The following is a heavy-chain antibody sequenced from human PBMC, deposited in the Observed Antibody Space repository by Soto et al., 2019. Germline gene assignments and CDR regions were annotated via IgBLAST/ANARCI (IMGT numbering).Heavy chain of an antibody. J-gene: IGHJ4*02. V-gene: IGHV3-15*01. CDR1: GFTFSNAW. CDR3: TSRYCSGGSCYKKYYFDY. Sequence: EVQLVESGGGLVKPGGSLRLSCAASGFTFSNAWMSWVRQAPGKGLEWVGRIKSKTDGGTTDYAAPVKGRFTISRDDSKNTLYLQMNSLKTEDTAVYYCTSRYCSGGSCYKKYYFDYWGQGTLVTVSS. CDR2: IKSKTDGGTT. D-gene: IGHD2-15*01.